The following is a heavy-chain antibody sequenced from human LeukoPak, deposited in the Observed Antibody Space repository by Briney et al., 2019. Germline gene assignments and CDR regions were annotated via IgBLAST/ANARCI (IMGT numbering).Heavy chain of an antibody. V-gene: IGHV3-23*01. CDR3: AKVLVRFLEWLDRDYFDY. Sequence: GGSLRLSCAASGFTFNNYAMSWVRQAPGKGLEWVSVISGSGGNTYYADSVKGRFTISRDNSKNTLYLQMNSLRAEDTAVYYCAKVLVRFLEWLDRDYFDYWGQGTLVTVSS. D-gene: IGHD3-3*01. CDR2: ISGSGGNT. J-gene: IGHJ4*02. CDR1: GFTFNNYA.